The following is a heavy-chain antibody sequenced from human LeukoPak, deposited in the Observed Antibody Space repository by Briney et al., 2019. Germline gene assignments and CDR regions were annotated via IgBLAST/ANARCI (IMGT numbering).Heavy chain of an antibody. CDR3: ARDLAAPAGGDYGYYYYGMDV. Sequence: ASVKVSCKASGYIFTSFAIHWVRQAPGQRLEWMGIINPRDGSTNYAQKFQGRVTMTTDTSTSTVNMELSSLRSEDTAVYYCARDLAAPAGGDYGYYYYGMDVWGQGTTVTVFS. J-gene: IGHJ6*02. V-gene: IGHV1-46*01. D-gene: IGHD6-13*01. CDR2: INPRDGST. CDR1: GYIFTSFA.